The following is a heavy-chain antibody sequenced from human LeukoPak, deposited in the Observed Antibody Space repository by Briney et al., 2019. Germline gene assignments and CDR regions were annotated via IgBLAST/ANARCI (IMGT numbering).Heavy chain of an antibody. CDR2: IYYSGST. Sequence: SETLSLTCTVSGGSISSSSYYWGWIRQPPGKGPEWIGSIYYSGSTYYNPSLKSRVTISVDTSKNQFSLKLSSVTAADTAVYYCARLKGDYDYVWGSYRPTPFLDYWGQGTLVTVSS. CDR3: ARLKGDYDYVWGSYRPTPFLDY. V-gene: IGHV4-39*01. J-gene: IGHJ4*02. D-gene: IGHD3-16*02. CDR1: GGSISSSSYY.